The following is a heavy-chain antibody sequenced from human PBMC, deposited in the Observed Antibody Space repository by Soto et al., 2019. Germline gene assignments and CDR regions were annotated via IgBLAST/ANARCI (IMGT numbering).Heavy chain of an antibody. J-gene: IGHJ5*02. CDR3: ARDKYCSGGSCRKNWFDP. CDR1: GGSISSSY. CDR2: TYDDGSA. D-gene: IGHD2-15*01. Sequence: PETLSLTCTVSGGSISSSYWSWIRQPPGKGLEWLAYTYDDGSANYNPSLKSRATISLDMPKNQFSLKLTSVTAADTAVYYCARDKYCSGGSCRKNWFDPWGQGTLVTVSS. V-gene: IGHV4-59*01.